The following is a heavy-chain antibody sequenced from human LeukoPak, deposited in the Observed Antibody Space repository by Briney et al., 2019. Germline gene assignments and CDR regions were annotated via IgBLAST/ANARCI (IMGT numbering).Heavy chain of an antibody. CDR1: SGSISSYY. Sequence: SETLSLTCTVSSGSISSYYWSWIRQPPGKGLEWIGEINHSGSTNYNPSLKSRVIISVDTSKNQFSLKLSSVTAADTAVYYCARSGSYPHLVWWGQGTLVTVSS. CDR3: ARSGSYPHLVW. V-gene: IGHV4-34*01. D-gene: IGHD1-26*01. J-gene: IGHJ4*02. CDR2: INHSGST.